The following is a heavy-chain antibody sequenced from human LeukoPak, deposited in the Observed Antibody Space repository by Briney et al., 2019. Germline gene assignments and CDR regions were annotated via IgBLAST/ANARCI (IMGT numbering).Heavy chain of an antibody. Sequence: GGSLRLSCAASGFTFSSYSMNRVRQAPGKGLEWVSSISSSSYIYYADSVKGRFTISRDDAKNSLYLQMNSLRAEDTAVYYCARGRIQPTDYWGQGTLVTVSS. CDR1: GFTFSSYS. J-gene: IGHJ4*02. V-gene: IGHV3-21*01. CDR3: ARGRIQPTDY. D-gene: IGHD5-18*01. CDR2: ISSSSYI.